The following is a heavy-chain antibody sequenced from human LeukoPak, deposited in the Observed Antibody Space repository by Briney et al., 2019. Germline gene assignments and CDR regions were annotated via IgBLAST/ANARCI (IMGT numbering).Heavy chain of an antibody. CDR1: GGSFSGYY. V-gene: IGHV4-34*01. CDR2: INHSGGT. Sequence: SETLSLTCAVYGGSFSGYYWSWIRQPPGKGLEWIGEINHSGGTNYNPSLKSRVTISVDTSKNRFSLKLSSVTAADTAVYYCARGAHGWYLRYWGQGTLVTVSS. D-gene: IGHD6-19*01. J-gene: IGHJ4*02. CDR3: ARGAHGWYLRY.